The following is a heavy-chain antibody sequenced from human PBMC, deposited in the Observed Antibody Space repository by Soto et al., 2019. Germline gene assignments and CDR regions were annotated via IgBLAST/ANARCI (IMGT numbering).Heavy chain of an antibody. D-gene: IGHD6-13*01. CDR3: ARDRRKPSSWYPYYYGMDV. V-gene: IGHV3-30-3*01. CDR1: GFTFSSYA. Sequence: QVQLVESVGGVVQPGRSLRLSCAASGFTFSSYAMHWVRQAPGKGLEWVAVISYDGSNKYYADSVKGRFTISRDNSKNTLYLQMNSLRAEDTAVYYCARDRRKPSSWYPYYYGMDVWGQGTTVTVSS. CDR2: ISYDGSNK. J-gene: IGHJ6*02.